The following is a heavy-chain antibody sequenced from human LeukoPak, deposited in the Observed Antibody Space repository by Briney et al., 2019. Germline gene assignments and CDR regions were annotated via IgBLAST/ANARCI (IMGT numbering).Heavy chain of an antibody. V-gene: IGHV4-39*01. CDR2: IYYSGST. CDR1: GGSISSYY. CDR3: ARHGVAAAGTMNWFDP. D-gene: IGHD6-13*01. Sequence: SETLSLTCTVSGGSISSYYWSWIRQPPGKGLEWIGSIYYSGSTYYNPSLKSRVTISVDTSKNQFSLELSSVTAADTAVYYCARHGVAAAGTMNWFDPWGQGTLVTVSS. J-gene: IGHJ5*02.